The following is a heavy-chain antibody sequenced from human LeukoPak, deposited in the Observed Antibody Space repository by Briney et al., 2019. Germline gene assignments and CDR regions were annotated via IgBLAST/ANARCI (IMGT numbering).Heavy chain of an antibody. V-gene: IGHV3-23*01. CDR3: DPHDSSSHF. Sequence: PGGSLRLSCAAFGLTFSTYAMSLVRQAPGKGLEWVSAISGSGGSTYYADSVKGRFTISRDNSKNTLYLQMNSLRDEDTAVYYCDPHDSSSHFWGQGTLVTVSS. J-gene: IGHJ4*02. CDR2: ISGSGGST. D-gene: IGHD6-6*01. CDR1: GLTFSTYA.